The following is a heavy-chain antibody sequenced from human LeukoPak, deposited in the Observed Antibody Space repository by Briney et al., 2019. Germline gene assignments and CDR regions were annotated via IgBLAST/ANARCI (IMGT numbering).Heavy chain of an antibody. CDR2: ISSSSSYI. Sequence: PGGSLRLSCAASGFTFSSYIMNWVRQAPGKGLEWVSSISSSSSYIYYADSVKGRFTISRDNAKNSLYLQMNSLRAEDTAVYYCARVSHSGYDLDYWGQGTLVTVSS. D-gene: IGHD5-12*01. J-gene: IGHJ4*02. CDR3: ARVSHSGYDLDY. CDR1: GFTFSSYI. V-gene: IGHV3-21*01.